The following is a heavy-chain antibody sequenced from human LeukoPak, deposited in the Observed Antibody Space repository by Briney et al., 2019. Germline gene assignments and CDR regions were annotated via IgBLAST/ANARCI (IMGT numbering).Heavy chain of an antibody. CDR1: GYTFTSYG. Sequence: ASVKVSCKASGYTFTSYGISWVRQAPGQGLEWMGWISAYNGNTNYAQKLQGRVTMTTDTSTSTAYMELRSLRSDDTAVYYCARDQGVTIFGVVTSIYYGMDVWGQGTTVTVSS. CDR2: ISAYNGNT. D-gene: IGHD3-3*01. J-gene: IGHJ6*02. V-gene: IGHV1-18*01. CDR3: ARDQGVTIFGVVTSIYYGMDV.